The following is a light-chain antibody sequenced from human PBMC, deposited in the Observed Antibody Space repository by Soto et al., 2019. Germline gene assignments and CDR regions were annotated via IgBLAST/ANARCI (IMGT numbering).Light chain of an antibody. J-gene: IGKJ1*01. V-gene: IGKV1-5*01. CDR2: DAS. CDR3: QQYNSYRA. CDR1: QAISTW. Sequence: DIQVTQSPPTLSASVGDRVTITCRASQAISTWMAWYQQKPGKAPKLLVYDASTLQSGVASRFSGSGSGTEFTLTISSLQPDDSATYYCQQYNSYRAFGQGTKVDIK.